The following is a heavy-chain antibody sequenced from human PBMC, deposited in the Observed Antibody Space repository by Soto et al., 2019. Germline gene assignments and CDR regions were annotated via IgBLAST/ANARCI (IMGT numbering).Heavy chain of an antibody. D-gene: IGHD2-15*01. CDR3: AKAGWGYCSGGSCGY. CDR2: ISGSGGST. J-gene: IGHJ4*01. Sequence: EVQLLESGGGLVQPGGSLRLSCAASGFTFSSYAMSWVRQAPGKGLEWVSAISGSGGSTYYADSVKGRFTISRDNSKNTLYLQMNSLRAEDTAVYYCAKAGWGYCSGGSCGYWGQEPWSPSPQ. V-gene: IGHV3-23*01. CDR1: GFTFSSYA.